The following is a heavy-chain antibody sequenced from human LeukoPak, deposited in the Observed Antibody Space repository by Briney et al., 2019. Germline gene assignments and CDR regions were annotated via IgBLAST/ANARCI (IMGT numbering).Heavy chain of an antibody. CDR3: AREGASGGYDWGWFDP. J-gene: IGHJ5*02. V-gene: IGHV4-38-2*02. CDR1: GYSISSGYY. CDR2: IYHIGTT. D-gene: IGHD5-12*01. Sequence: SETLSLTCAVSGYSISSGYYWVWIRQPPGKGLEWIGTIYHIGTTYYNPSLKSRVTMSVDTSKNQFSLKLSPVTAADSAVYFCAREGASGGYDWGWFDPWGQGTLVTVSS.